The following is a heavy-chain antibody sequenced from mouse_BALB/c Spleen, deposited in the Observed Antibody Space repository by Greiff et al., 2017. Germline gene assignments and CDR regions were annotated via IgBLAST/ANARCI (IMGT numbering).Heavy chain of an antibody. CDR3: ARSYGSSEFAY. J-gene: IGHJ3*01. CDR2: IWGDGST. Sequence: VKLLESGPGLVAPSQSLSITCTASGFSLTGYGVNWVRQPPGKGLEWLGMIWGDGSTDYNSALKSRLSISKDNSKSQVFLKMNSLQTDDTARYYCARSYGSSEFAYWGQGTLVTVSA. V-gene: IGHV2-6-7*01. CDR1: GFSLTGYG. D-gene: IGHD1-1*01.